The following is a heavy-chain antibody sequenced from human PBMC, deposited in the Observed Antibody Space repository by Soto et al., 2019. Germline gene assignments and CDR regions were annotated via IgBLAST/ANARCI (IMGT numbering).Heavy chain of an antibody. V-gene: IGHV3-30*18. CDR1: GFTFSSYG. J-gene: IGHJ6*02. Sequence: QVQLVASGGGVVQPGRSLRLSCAASGFTFSSYGMHWVRQAPGKGLEWVAVISYDGSNKYYADSVTGRFTISRDNSKNSLYLQMNSLRAEDTAVYCCAKDVVELRLGGMDVWGQGTTVTVS. D-gene: IGHD1-7*01. CDR2: ISYDGSNK. CDR3: AKDVVELRLGGMDV.